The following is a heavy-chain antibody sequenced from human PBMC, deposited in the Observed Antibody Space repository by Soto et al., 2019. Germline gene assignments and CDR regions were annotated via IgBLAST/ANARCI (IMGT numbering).Heavy chain of an antibody. D-gene: IGHD2-2*01. CDR1: GGSISSSSYY. Sequence: SETLSLTCPVSGGSISSSSYYWGWIRQPPGKGLEWIGSIYYSGSTYYNPSLKSRVTISVDTSKNQFSLKLSSVTAADTAVYYCASRVVPAAMLYFDYWGQGTLVT. CDR3: ASRVVPAAMLYFDY. V-gene: IGHV4-39*01. J-gene: IGHJ4*02. CDR2: IYYSGST.